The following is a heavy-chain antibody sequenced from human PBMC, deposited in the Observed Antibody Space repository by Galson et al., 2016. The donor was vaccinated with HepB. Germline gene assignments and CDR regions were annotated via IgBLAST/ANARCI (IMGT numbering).Heavy chain of an antibody. CDR1: GGSISSGSYY. V-gene: IGHV4-61*02. Sequence: TLSLTCTVSGGSISSGSYYWSWIRQSAGKGLEWIGRIYTSGSTNYNPPLKSRVTISVDTSKNLFSLNLTSVTAADTAVYYCARRGAVKVRGFDIWGQGTMATVSS. CDR2: IYTSGST. CDR3: ARRGAVKVRGFDI. J-gene: IGHJ3*02. D-gene: IGHD6-19*01.